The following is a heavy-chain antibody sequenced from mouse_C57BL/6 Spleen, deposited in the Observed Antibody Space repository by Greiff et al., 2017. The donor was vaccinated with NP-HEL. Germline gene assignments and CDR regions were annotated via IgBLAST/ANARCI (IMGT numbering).Heavy chain of an antibody. Sequence: VQLQQPGAELVKPGASVKMSCKASGYTFTSYWITWVKQRPGQGLEWIGDIYPGSGSTNYNEKFKSKATLTVDTSSSTAYMQLSSLTSEDSAVYYCARYYYGSREGAMDYWGQGTSVTVSS. CDR2: IYPGSGST. J-gene: IGHJ4*01. CDR3: ARYYYGSREGAMDY. CDR1: GYTFTSYW. V-gene: IGHV1-55*01. D-gene: IGHD1-1*01.